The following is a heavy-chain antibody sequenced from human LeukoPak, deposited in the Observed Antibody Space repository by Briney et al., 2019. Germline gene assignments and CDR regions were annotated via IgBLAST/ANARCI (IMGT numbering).Heavy chain of an antibody. D-gene: IGHD7-27*01. CDR1: GFTFSNSW. CDR3: ARDKAGDPYYFDY. V-gene: IGHV3-7*05. Sequence: PGGSLRLSCAASGFTFSNSWMSWVRQAPGQGLQWVANIKQDGSEKYYVDSVKGRFTISRDNARNSLYLQMNSLRAEDAAVYYCARDKAGDPYYFDYWGQGTLVTVSS. J-gene: IGHJ4*02. CDR2: IKQDGSEK.